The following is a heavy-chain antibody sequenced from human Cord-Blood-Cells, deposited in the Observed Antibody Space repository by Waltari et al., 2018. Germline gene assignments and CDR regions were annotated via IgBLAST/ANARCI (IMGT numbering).Heavy chain of an antibody. D-gene: IGHD1-26*01. CDR3: ARDGTPGEWELLKWFDP. Sequence: DVQLVESGGGLVKPGGSLRLSCAASGFTFRSYSMNWVRQAPSKGLEWVSSISSSSSYIYYADSVKGRFTISRDNAKNSLYLQMNSLRAEDTAVYYCARDGTPGEWELLKWFDPWGQGTLVTVSS. J-gene: IGHJ5*02. CDR2: ISSSSSYI. CDR1: GFTFRSYS. V-gene: IGHV3-21*01.